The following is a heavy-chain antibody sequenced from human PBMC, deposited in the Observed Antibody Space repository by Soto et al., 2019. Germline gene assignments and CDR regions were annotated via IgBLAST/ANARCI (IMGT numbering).Heavy chain of an antibody. CDR2: ISGSGGST. CDR1: GFTFSSYA. V-gene: IGHV3-23*01. D-gene: IGHD4-17*01. CDR3: AIPPYDYGDYLFDY. Sequence: EVQLLESGGGLVQPGGSLRLSCAASGFTFSSYAMSWVRQAPGKGLEWVSAISGSGGSTYYADSVKGRFTISRDNSKNSLYLQLNSLRAEDTAVYYCAIPPYDYGDYLFDYWGQGTLVTVSS. J-gene: IGHJ4*02.